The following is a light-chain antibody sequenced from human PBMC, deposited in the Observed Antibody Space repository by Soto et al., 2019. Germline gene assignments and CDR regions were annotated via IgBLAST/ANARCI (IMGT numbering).Light chain of an antibody. CDR2: DAS. CDR3: QQSYSTPHT. V-gene: IGKV1-39*01. CDR1: QSISSY. J-gene: IGKJ4*01. Sequence: DIQMTQSPSSLSASVGDRVTIPCRASQSISSYLNWYQHKPGKAPKVLIYDASSLQSGVPSRFSGSGSGTDFTLTISSLQPEDFATYYCQQSYSTPHTFGGGTKVEIK.